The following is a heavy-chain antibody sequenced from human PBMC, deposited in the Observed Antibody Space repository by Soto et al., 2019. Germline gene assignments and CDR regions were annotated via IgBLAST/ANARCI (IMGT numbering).Heavy chain of an antibody. Sequence: GASVKVSCKASGGTFSSYAISWVRQAPGQGLEWMGGIIPIFGTANYAQKFQGRVTITADESTSTAYMELSSLRSEDTAVYYCARNYYDSGRFDGWGQGTLVTVSS. D-gene: IGHD3-22*01. CDR1: GGTFSSYA. J-gene: IGHJ4*02. CDR3: ARNYYDSGRFDG. V-gene: IGHV1-69*13. CDR2: IIPIFGTA.